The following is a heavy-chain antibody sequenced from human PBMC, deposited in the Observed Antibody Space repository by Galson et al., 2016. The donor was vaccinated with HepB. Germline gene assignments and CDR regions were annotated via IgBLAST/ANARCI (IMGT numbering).Heavy chain of an antibody. CDR2: ITGSGGST. V-gene: IGHV3-23*01. CDR1: GFTFSAYS. CDR3: EKWGGYGDS. D-gene: IGHD5-12*01. Sequence: SLRLSCAASGFTFSAYSITWVRQTPARGLEWVSGITGSGGSTYYADSVKGRFTISRDNSKNTVFLQMNSLRGEDAATYYCEKWGGYGDSWGQGTLVTVSS. J-gene: IGHJ4*02.